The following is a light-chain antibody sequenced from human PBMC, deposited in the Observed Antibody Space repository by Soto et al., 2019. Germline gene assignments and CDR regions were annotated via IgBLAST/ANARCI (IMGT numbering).Light chain of an antibody. CDR1: QSISSW. J-gene: IGKJ4*01. CDR3: QQYDSYPLT. Sequence: IQMTQSPSTLSASVGDRVTITCRASQSISSWLAWYQQKPGKAPNLLIYKTSSLESGVPSRFSGSGSGTEFTLTVNSLQPDDFATYYCQQYDSYPLTFGGGTKVEIK. CDR2: KTS. V-gene: IGKV1-5*03.